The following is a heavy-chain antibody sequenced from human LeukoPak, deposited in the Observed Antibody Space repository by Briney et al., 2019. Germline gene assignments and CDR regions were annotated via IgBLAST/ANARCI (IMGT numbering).Heavy chain of an antibody. V-gene: IGHV3-7*01. CDR3: ARDLVGDHSSSFFDY. Sequence: GGSLRLSCAASGFTSSSYWMSWVRQAPGKGLEWVANIKYDGSDKYYVDSVKGRFSISRDNAKNSLYLQMNSLRAEDSAVYYCARDLVGDHSSSFFDYWGQGTLVTVSS. CDR2: IKYDGSDK. J-gene: IGHJ4*02. CDR1: GFTSSSYW. D-gene: IGHD6-6*01.